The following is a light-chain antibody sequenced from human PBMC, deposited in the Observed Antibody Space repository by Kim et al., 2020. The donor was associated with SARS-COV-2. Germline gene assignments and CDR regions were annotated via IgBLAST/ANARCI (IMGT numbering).Light chain of an antibody. Sequence: GDRVTITCRASQDISNYLAWFQLKPGKAPKLLIYAASALQPGVPSRFSGSGSGTDFTLTVTSLQPEDVATYYCQKCDSAPWTFGQGTKV. CDR2: AAS. CDR1: QDISNY. CDR3: QKCDSAPWT. J-gene: IGKJ1*01. V-gene: IGKV1-27*01.